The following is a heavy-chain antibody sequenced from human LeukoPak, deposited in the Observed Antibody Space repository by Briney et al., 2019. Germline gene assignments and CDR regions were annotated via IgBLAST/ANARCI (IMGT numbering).Heavy chain of an antibody. CDR3: ARAPPRLRYFDWDRDASNWFDP. Sequence: PSETLSLTCAVSGGSISTNNWWTWVRQPPGKGLEWIGEIHHSGSTDYNPSLKSRVTISPDKSKNQFSLTLTSVTAADTAVYYCARAPPRLRYFDWDRDASNWFDPWGQGTLVTVSS. J-gene: IGHJ5*02. V-gene: IGHV4-4*02. CDR2: IHHSGST. D-gene: IGHD3-9*01. CDR1: GGSISTNNW.